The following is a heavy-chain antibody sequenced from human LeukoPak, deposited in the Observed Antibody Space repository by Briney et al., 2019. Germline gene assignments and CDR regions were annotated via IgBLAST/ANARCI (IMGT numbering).Heavy chain of an antibody. CDR2: IRYDGSNK. CDR3: AKSSDSSDIPYFDY. V-gene: IGHV3-30*02. Sequence: GGSLRLSCAASGFTFSSYGMHWVRQAPGKGLEWVAFIRYDGSNKYYADSVKGRFTISRDNSKNTLYLQMNSLRAEDTAVYYCAKSSDSSDIPYFDYWGQGALVTVSS. J-gene: IGHJ4*02. CDR1: GFTFSSYG. D-gene: IGHD3-22*01.